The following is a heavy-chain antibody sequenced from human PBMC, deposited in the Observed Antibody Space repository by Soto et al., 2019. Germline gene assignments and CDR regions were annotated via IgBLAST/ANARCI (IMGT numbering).Heavy chain of an antibody. D-gene: IGHD2-21*02. CDR1: GGSISSGDYY. Sequence: QVQLQESGPGLVKPSQTLSLTCTVSGGSISSGDYYWSWIRQPPGKGLEWIGYIYYSGSTYYNPSISSRVTISVDTYKNQCSLKLSSVTAADTAVYYCAMVTLSNAFDIWGQGTMVTVSS. V-gene: IGHV4-30-4*01. J-gene: IGHJ3*02. CDR3: AMVTLSNAFDI. CDR2: IYYSGST.